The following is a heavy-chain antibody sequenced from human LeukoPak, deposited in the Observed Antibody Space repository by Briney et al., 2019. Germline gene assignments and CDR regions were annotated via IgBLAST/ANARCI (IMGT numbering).Heavy chain of an antibody. CDR2: IYHSGST. CDR1: GYSISSGYY. J-gene: IGHJ5*02. D-gene: IGHD3-3*01. V-gene: IGHV4-38-2*02. Sequence: SETVSLTCTVSGYSISSGYYWGWIRQPPGKGLECIGSIYHSGSTYYNPSLKSRVTISVDTSKNQFSLKLSSVTAGEPAAYYCMTVPLEWLLSFPWSDPSGHRTLVTVSS. CDR3: MTVPLEWLLSFPWSDP.